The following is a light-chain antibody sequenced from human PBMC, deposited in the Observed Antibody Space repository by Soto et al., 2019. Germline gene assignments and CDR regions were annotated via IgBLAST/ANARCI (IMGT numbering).Light chain of an antibody. Sequence: IQMIQSPSSLTGSVGDRLTITCRASQDIGNDLGWYQQKPGKAPKLLIYAASSLQSGVSSRFSGSGSGTEFTLTISSLHPEDFATYYCLQVFNFPRAFGQGTKVDIK. J-gene: IGKJ1*01. CDR2: AAS. V-gene: IGKV1-6*02. CDR3: LQVFNFPRA. CDR1: QDIGND.